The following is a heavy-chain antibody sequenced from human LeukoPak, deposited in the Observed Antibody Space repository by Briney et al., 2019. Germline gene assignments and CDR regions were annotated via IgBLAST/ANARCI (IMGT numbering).Heavy chain of an antibody. Sequence: WASVKVSCKASEYTFTSYSTHWVRQAPGQGLEWMGMINPSGDSTKYAQKFQGRVIMTRDTSTSTVYMELSSLRSEDTAVYYCARDVVVVGTTPGYWGQGTLVIVSS. D-gene: IGHD2-15*01. CDR1: EYTFTSYS. V-gene: IGHV1-46*01. CDR2: INPSGDST. J-gene: IGHJ4*02. CDR3: ARDVVVVGTTPGY.